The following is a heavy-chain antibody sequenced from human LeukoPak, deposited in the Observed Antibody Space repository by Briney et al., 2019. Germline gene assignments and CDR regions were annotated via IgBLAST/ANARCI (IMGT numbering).Heavy chain of an antibody. V-gene: IGHV1-46*01. CDR2: INPSGGST. J-gene: IGHJ4*02. CDR1: GYTFTSYY. D-gene: IGHD3-22*01. CDR3: ARSLYYDSSGYYFTFDY. Sequence: ASVKVSCKASGYTFTSYYMHWVRQAPGQGLEWMGIINPSGGSTSYAQKFQGRVTMTRDTSTSTVYMELSSLRSEDTAVYYCARSLYYDSSGYYFTFDYWGQGTLVTVSS.